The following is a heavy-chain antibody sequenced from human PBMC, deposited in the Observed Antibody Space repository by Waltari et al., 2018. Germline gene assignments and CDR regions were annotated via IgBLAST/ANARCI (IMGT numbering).Heavy chain of an antibody. CDR1: GFTFSSYA. D-gene: IGHD2-21*02. CDR3: ARDGCGGDCYYFDY. J-gene: IGHJ4*02. CDR2: ISYDGSNK. Sequence: QVQLVESGGGVVQPGRSLRLSCAASGFTFSSYAMHWVRQAPGKGLECVAVISYDGSNKYYADSVKGRFTISRDNSKNTLYLQMNSLRAEDTAVYYCARDGCGGDCYYFDYWGQGTLVTVSS. V-gene: IGHV3-30*01.